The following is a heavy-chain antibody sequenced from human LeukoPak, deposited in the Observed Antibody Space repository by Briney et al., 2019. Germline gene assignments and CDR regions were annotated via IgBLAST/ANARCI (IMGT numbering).Heavy chain of an antibody. V-gene: IGHV4-4*07. CDR3: ARTPPLWFGES. D-gene: IGHD3-10*01. Sequence: SGTLSLTCTVSGGSISYYWSWIRQPAGKGLEWIGRIYTSGSTNYNPSLKSRVTISVDTSKNQFSLKLSSVTAADTAVYYCARTPPLWFGESWGQGTLVTVSS. CDR2: IYTSGST. CDR1: GGSISYY. J-gene: IGHJ4*02.